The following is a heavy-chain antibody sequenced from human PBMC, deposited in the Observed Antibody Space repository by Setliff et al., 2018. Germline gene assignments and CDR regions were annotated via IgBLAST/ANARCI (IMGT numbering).Heavy chain of an antibody. V-gene: IGHV1-69*08. J-gene: IGHJ3*02. D-gene: IGHD3-3*01. CDR2: IIPIFGTA. CDR3: AISTIFGVVSPTPDAFDI. Sequence: SVKVSCKASGGTFSIYTISWVRQAPGQGLEWMGRIIPIFGTANYAQKFQGRVTITADKSTSTAYMELSSLRSEDTAVYYCAISTIFGVVSPTPDAFDIWGQVTMVTVSS. CDR1: GGTFSIYT.